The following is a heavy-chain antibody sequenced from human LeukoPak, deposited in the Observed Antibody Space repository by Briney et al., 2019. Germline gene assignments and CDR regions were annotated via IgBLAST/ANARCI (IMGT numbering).Heavy chain of an antibody. V-gene: IGHV3-43D*03. J-gene: IGHJ6*03. CDR2: ISWDGGST. CDR3: AKVAKYYYYYMDV. CDR1: GFTFSSYD. Sequence: PGGSLRLSCAASGFTFSSYDMSWVRQAPGKGLEWVSLISWDGGSTYYADSVKGRFTISRDNSKNSLYLQMNSLRAEDTALYYCAKVAKYYYYYMDVWGKGTTVTVSS.